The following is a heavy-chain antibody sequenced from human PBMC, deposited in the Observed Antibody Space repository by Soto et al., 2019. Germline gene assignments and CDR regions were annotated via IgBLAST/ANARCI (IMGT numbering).Heavy chain of an antibody. CDR1: GFTFSSYG. Sequence: PGGSLRLSCAASGFTFSSYGMHWVRQAPGKGLEWVAVIWYDGSNKYYADSVKGRFTISRDNSMNTLYLQMNSLRAEDTALYYCAREMEHLGFNCYGMDEWGQGTTVTDSS. D-gene: IGHD1-26*01. J-gene: IGHJ6*01. CDR3: AREMEHLGFNCYGMDE. V-gene: IGHV3-33*01. CDR2: IWYDGSNK.